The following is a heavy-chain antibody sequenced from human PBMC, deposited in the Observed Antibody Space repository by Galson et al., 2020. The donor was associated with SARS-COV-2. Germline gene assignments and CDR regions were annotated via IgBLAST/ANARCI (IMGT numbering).Heavy chain of an antibody. D-gene: IGHD3-16*01. J-gene: IGHJ6*03. Sequence: SETLSLTCAVYAGSFSGYSWPWIRQAPGNGLERIGELNLGRDTNSTPSLRRRVPLSVDTPKHQFSLKLRPVSAADTALYYCARDRQGAVPSPVLGLGPFYSYYYMDVWGKGTSVTVSS. V-gene: IGHV4-34*01. CDR2: LNLGRDT. CDR3: ARDRQGAVPSPVLGLGPFYSYYYMDV. CDR1: AGSFSGYS.